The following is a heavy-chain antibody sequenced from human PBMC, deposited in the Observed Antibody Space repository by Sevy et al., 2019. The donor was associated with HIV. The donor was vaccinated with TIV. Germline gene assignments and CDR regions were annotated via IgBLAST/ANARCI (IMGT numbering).Heavy chain of an antibody. J-gene: IGHJ4*02. CDR2: ISNDGSNK. Sequence: GGSLRLSCAASGFSFRNYGMHWVRQAPGKELEWVAFISNDGSNKYYADSVKGRFTISRDNSQNTLYLQVNNVRDDDTAVFYCAKNIWTGYYVPHGYWGQGTLVTVSS. CDR1: GFSFRNYG. V-gene: IGHV3-30*02. CDR3: AKNIWTGYYVPHGY. D-gene: IGHD3-9*01.